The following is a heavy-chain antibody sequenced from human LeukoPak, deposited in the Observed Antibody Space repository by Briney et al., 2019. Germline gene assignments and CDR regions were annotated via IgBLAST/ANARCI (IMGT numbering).Heavy chain of an antibody. D-gene: IGHD6-19*01. CDR3: ARDPGGPVAGTFYFDY. Sequence: GGSLRLSCAASGFTFSTYNMNWVRQAPGKGLEWVSSSGSSSYIYCADSVKGRFSISRDNAKNSLYLQMNSLRAEDTAVYYCARDPGGPVAGTFYFDYWGQGTLVTVSS. CDR1: GFTFSTYN. J-gene: IGHJ4*02. CDR2: SGSSSYI. V-gene: IGHV3-21*01.